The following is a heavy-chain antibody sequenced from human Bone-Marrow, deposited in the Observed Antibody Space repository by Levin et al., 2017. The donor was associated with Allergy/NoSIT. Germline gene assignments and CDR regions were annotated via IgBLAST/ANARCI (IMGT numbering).Heavy chain of an antibody. CDR3: ASLIWFGESQWGGFDY. CDR2: IYYSGST. CDR1: GGSISSYY. J-gene: IGHJ4*02. Sequence: SETLSLTCTVSGGSISSYYWSWIRQPPGKGLEWLGYIYYSGSTNYNPSLKSRVTISVDTSKNQFSLKLSSVTAADTAVYYCASLIWFGESQWGGFDYWGQGTLVTVSS. V-gene: IGHV4-59*01. D-gene: IGHD3-10*01.